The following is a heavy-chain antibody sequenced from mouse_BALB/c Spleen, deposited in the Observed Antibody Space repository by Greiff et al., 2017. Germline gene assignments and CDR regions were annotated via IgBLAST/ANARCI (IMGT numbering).Heavy chain of an antibody. CDR3: ARGAEAWFAY. V-gene: IGHV4-1*02. CDR2: INPDSSTI. CDR1: GFDFSRYW. J-gene: IGHJ3*01. Sequence: DVQLQESGGGLVQPGGSLKLSCAASGFDFSRYWMSWVRQAPGKGLEWIGEINPDSSTINYTPSLKDKFIISRDNAKNTLYLQMSKVRSEDTALYYCARGAEAWFAYWGQGTLVTVSA.